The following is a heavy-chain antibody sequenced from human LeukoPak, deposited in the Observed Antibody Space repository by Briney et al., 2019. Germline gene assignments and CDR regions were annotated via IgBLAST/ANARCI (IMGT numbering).Heavy chain of an antibody. CDR2: ISYDGSNK. Sequence: GGSLRLSCAASGFTFSSYGMHWVRQAPGKGLEWVAVISYDGSNKYYADSVKGRFTISRDNSKNTLYLQMNSLRAEDTAVYYCSKGGVVHAFHIWGQGTMVTVSS. CDR3: SKGGVVHAFHI. D-gene: IGHD2-15*01. V-gene: IGHV3-30*18. J-gene: IGHJ3*02. CDR1: GFTFSSYG.